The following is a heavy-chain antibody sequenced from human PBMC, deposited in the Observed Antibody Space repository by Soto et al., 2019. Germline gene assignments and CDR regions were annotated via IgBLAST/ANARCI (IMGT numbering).Heavy chain of an antibody. CDR1: GYSFNSYT. D-gene: IGHD6-13*01. CDR2: INVGTDDT. Sequence: QVPLVQSAAEVKKPGASVKVSCKASGYSFNSYTIHWVRQAPGQRLEWMGWINVGTDDTTYSHSFQGRVAITADTSANTAHMELTSLKYEDTAVYYCARNPSTASSHPWYHVWGQGTPVAVS. J-gene: IGHJ4*02. V-gene: IGHV1-3*01. CDR3: ARNPSTASSHPWYHV.